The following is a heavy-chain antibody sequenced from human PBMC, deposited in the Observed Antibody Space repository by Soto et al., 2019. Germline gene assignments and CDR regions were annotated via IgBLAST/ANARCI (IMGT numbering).Heavy chain of an antibody. V-gene: IGHV3-30-3*01. CDR1: GFTFSSYA. CDR3: ARGRESSSWYSYYYYGMDV. CDR2: ISYDGSNK. J-gene: IGHJ6*02. Sequence: QVQLVESGGGVFQPGRSLRLSCAASGFTFSSYAMHWVRQAPGKGLEWVAVISYDGSNKYYADSVKGRFTISRDNSKNTLYLQMNSLRAEDTAVYYCARGRESSSWYSYYYYGMDVWGQGTTVTVSS. D-gene: IGHD6-13*01.